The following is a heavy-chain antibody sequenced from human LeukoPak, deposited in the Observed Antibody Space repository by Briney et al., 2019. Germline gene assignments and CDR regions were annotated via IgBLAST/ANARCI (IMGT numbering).Heavy chain of an antibody. CDR1: GFTFSDHY. J-gene: IGHJ4*02. D-gene: IGHD4-17*01. Sequence: PGGSLRLSCAASGFTFSDHYMDWVRQAPGKGLEWVGRTRNKANSYTTEYAASVKGRFTISRDDSKNSLYLQMNSLKTEDTAVYYCARGDGDYDYFDYWGQGTLVTVSS. CDR2: TRNKANSYTT. V-gene: IGHV3-72*01. CDR3: ARGDGDYDYFDY.